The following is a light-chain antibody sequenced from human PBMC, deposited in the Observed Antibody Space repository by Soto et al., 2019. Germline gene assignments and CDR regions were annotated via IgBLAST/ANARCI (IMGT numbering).Light chain of an antibody. CDR1: SGYSNYK. CDR3: GEADGRGSTSVVL. Sequence: QPVLTQPPSASASLGASVTLTCTLSSGYSNYKVDWYQQRPGKGPRFVMRVGTGGIVGSKGDGIPDRFSVLGSGLNRYLTIKNIREGDESDDHCGEADGRGSTSVVLFGGGTTLT. J-gene: IGLJ2*01. CDR2: VGTGGIVG. V-gene: IGLV9-49*01.